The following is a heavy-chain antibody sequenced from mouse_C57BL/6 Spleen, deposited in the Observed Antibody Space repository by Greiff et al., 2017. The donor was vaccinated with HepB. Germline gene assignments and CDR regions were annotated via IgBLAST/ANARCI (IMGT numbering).Heavy chain of an antibody. CDR2: IWSGGST. Sequence: VQLQQSGPGLVQPSQSLSITCTVSGFSLTSYGVHWVRQSPGKGLEWLGVIWSGGSTDYNAAFISRLSISKDNSKSQVFFKMNSLQADDTAIYYCARGTVVNYFDYWGQGTTLTVSS. CDR3: ARGTVVNYFDY. D-gene: IGHD1-1*01. V-gene: IGHV2-2*01. J-gene: IGHJ2*01. CDR1: GFSLTSYG.